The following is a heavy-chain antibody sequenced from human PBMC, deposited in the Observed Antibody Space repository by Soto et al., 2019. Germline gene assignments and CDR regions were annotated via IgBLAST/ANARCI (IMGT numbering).Heavy chain of an antibody. Sequence: ASVKVSCKASGYTFTGYYMHWVRQAPGQGLEWMGWINPNSGGTNYAQKFQGWVTMTRDTSISTAYMELSRLRSDDTAVYYCARSSIAAAATLQHWGQGTLVTVSS. J-gene: IGHJ1*01. CDR1: GYTFTGYY. D-gene: IGHD6-13*01. V-gene: IGHV1-2*04. CDR2: INPNSGGT. CDR3: ARSSIAAAATLQH.